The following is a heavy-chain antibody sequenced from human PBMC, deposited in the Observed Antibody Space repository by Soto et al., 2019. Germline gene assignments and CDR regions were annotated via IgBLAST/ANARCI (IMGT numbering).Heavy chain of an antibody. Sequence: GESLKISCKGSGYSFTSYWIVWVRQMTGKGLEWMGIIXPXXSXTXXXPXLXGQVTISADKSISTAYLQWSSLKASDTAMYYCARHEYGGNWGAFDIWGQGTMVTVSS. V-gene: IGHV5-51*01. CDR3: ARHEYGGNWGAFDI. J-gene: IGHJ3*02. CDR1: GYSFTSYW. D-gene: IGHD7-27*01. CDR2: IXPXXSXT.